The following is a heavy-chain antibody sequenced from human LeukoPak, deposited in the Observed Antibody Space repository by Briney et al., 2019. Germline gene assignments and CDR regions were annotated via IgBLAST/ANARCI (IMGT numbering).Heavy chain of an antibody. CDR1: GDSISSYY. Sequence: PSETLSLTCSVSGDSISSYYWIWIRQPPGKGLEWIGCIYYSGSTNYNPSLKSRVTISVDTSKNQFSLKLSSVTAADTAVYYCARGRIDYDSSAYGYWGEGTLVTVSS. CDR2: IYYSGST. V-gene: IGHV4-59*01. J-gene: IGHJ4*02. CDR3: ARGRIDYDSSAYGY. D-gene: IGHD3-22*01.